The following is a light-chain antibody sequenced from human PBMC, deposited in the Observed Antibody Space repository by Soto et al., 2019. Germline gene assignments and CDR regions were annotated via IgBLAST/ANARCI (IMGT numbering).Light chain of an antibody. Sequence: QSVLTQPASVSGSPGQSITVSCTGTSSDVGGYRFVAWYQQHPGKAPKLMIYDVSNRPSGVSNRFSGSKSGNTACLTISGLQAEDEADYYCSSYANSNTYVFGTGTKVTVL. CDR1: SSDVGGYRF. CDR3: SSYANSNTYV. CDR2: DVS. V-gene: IGLV2-14*03. J-gene: IGLJ1*01.